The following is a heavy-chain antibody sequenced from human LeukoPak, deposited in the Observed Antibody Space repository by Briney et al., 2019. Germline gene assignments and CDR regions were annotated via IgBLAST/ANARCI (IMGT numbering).Heavy chain of an antibody. Sequence: GGSLRLSCAASGFPFSGYWMHWVRQAPGKGRVWVSRIDDEGAGTTYADSVKGRFTISRDSAKNTLYLQMNSLRVEDTAVYYCARSASVYDAWGQGTLVTVST. D-gene: IGHD5/OR15-5a*01. CDR2: IDDEGAGT. CDR1: GFPFSGYW. V-gene: IGHV3-74*01. CDR3: ARSASVYDA. J-gene: IGHJ5*02.